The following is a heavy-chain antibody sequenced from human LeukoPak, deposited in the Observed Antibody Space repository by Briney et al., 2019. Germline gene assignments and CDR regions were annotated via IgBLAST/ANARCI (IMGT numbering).Heavy chain of an antibody. CDR3: ARGRVGATGPFDY. CDR1: GGSISSGGYY. V-gene: IGHV4-31*03. Sequence: SQTLSLTCTVSGGSISSGGYYWSWIRQHPGKGLEWIGYIYYSGSTYYNPSLKSRVTISVDTSKNQFSLKLSSVTAADTAVYYCARGRVGATGPFDYWGQGTLVTLSS. D-gene: IGHD1-26*01. J-gene: IGHJ4*02. CDR2: IYYSGST.